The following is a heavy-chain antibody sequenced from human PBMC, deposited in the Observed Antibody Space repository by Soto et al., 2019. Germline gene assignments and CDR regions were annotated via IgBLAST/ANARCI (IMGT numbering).Heavy chain of an antibody. Sequence: GGSLRLSCAASGFTVSSYDMHWVRQATGKGLEWVSAIGTAGDTYYPGSVKGRFTISRENAKTSLYLQMNCLSAGDKAAYYCGRGHSGYESDSYYGMDVWGQGTTVTVSS. J-gene: IGHJ6*02. CDR1: GFTVSSYD. V-gene: IGHV3-13*01. D-gene: IGHD5-12*01. CDR3: GRGHSGYESDSYYGMDV. CDR2: IGTAGDT.